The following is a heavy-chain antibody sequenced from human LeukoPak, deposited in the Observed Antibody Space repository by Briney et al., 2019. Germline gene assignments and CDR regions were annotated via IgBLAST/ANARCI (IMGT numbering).Heavy chain of an antibody. J-gene: IGHJ3*02. CDR3: ARAGYYYDSSRALDT. D-gene: IGHD3-22*01. Sequence: SQTLSLTCTVSGGSISSGSYYWSWIRQPAGKGLEWIGRIYTSGSTNYNPSLKSRVTISVDTSKSQFSLRLSSVTAADTAVYYCARAGYYYDSSRALDTWGQGTMVTVSS. CDR1: GGSISSGSYY. V-gene: IGHV4-61*02. CDR2: IYTSGST.